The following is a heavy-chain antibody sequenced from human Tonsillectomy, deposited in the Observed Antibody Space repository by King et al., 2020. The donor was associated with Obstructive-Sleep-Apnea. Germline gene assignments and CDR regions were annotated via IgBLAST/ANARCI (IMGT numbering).Heavy chain of an antibody. V-gene: IGHV3-21*01. CDR1: GFTFSTYS. D-gene: IGHD1-26*01. Sequence: VQLVESGGGLVKPGGSLRLSCVASGFTFSTYSINWVRQAPGKGLEWVSCISSSSSYISYADSGKGRFTISRDNAKNSLYLQMHSLRAEDTALYYCARDLISGEGSQYAFDIWGQGTMVTVSS. J-gene: IGHJ3*02. CDR2: ISSSSSYI. CDR3: ARDLISGEGSQYAFDI.